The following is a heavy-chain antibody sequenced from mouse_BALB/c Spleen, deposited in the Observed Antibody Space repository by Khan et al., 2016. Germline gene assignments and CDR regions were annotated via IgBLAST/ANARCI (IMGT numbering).Heavy chain of an antibody. V-gene: IGHV1-69*02. CDR2: IDPSDSET. J-gene: IGHJ2*01. CDR1: GYTFTSYW. CDR3: SRWFDY. Sequence: QVQLQQSGAELVKPRAPVKLSCKASGYTFTSYWMNWVKQRPGRGLEWIGRIDPSDSETHYNQKFKDKATLNVDKSSSTAYIQLSSLTSEDSAFYDCSRWFDYWGQGTTLTVSS.